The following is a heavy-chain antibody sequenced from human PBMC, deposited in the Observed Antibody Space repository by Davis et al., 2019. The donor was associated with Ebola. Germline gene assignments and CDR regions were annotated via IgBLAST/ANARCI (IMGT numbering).Heavy chain of an antibody. V-gene: IGHV1-2*02. Sequence: ASVKVSCKASGYTFTGYYMHWVRQAPGQGLEWMGWINPNSGGTNYAQKFQGRVTMTRDTSISTAYMELSRLRSDDTAVYYCARSYGWPRSSYFDYWGQGTLVTVSS. CDR1: GYTFTGYY. D-gene: IGHD5-12*01. CDR3: ARSYGWPRSSYFDY. CDR2: INPNSGGT. J-gene: IGHJ4*02.